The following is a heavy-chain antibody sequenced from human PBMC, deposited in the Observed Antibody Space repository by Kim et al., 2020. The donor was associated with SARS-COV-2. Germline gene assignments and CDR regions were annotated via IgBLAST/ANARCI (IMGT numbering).Heavy chain of an antibody. CDR2: INHSGST. Sequence: SETLSLTCAVYGGSFSGYYWSWIRQPPGKGLEWIGEINHSGSTNYNPSLKSRVTISVDTSKNQFSLKLSSVTAADTAVYYCARVRTGFDYWGQGTLVTVSS. CDR3: ARVRTGFDY. V-gene: IGHV4-34*01. CDR1: GGSFSGYY. D-gene: IGHD1-1*01. J-gene: IGHJ4*02.